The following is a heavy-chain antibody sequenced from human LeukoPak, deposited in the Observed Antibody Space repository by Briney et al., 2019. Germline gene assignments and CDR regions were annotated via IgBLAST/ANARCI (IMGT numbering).Heavy chain of an antibody. D-gene: IGHD3-3*01. V-gene: IGHV1-46*01. Sequence: ASVKVSCKASGCTFTSYYMHWVRQAPGQGLEWMGIMNPSGGSTTYAQKFQGRVTMTRDTSTSTVYMELSSLRSEDTALYYCARTYDPNYYYGMDVWGQGTTVTVSS. CDR3: ARTYDPNYYYGMDV. CDR1: GCTFTSYY. J-gene: IGHJ6*02. CDR2: MNPSGGST.